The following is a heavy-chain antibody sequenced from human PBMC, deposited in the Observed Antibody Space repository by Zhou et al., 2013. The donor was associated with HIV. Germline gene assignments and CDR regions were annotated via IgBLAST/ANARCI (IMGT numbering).Heavy chain of an antibody. J-gene: IGHJ2*01. CDR1: GGTFSNYA. V-gene: IGHV1-69*12. D-gene: IGHD3-22*01. CDR2: IIPIFGTA. Sequence: QVQLVQSGAEVKKPGSSVKVSCKASGGTFSNYAISWVRQAPGQGLEWMGGIIPIFGTANYAQKFQGRVTITADESPSTAYMELTRLRSDDTAVYYCARDRFYYDSSGNYGWNRYWYFDVWGRGTLVTVSS. CDR3: ARDRFYYDSSGNYGWNRYWYFDV.